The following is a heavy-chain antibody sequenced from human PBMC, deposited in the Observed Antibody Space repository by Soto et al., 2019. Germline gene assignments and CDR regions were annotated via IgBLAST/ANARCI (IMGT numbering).Heavy chain of an antibody. V-gene: IGHV3-23*01. J-gene: IGHJ4*02. Sequence: GGSLRLSCAASGFTFSSYAMSWVRQAPGKGLEWVSAISGSGGSTYYADSVKGRFTISRDNSKNTLYLQMNSLRAEDTAVYYCAKAPYKDSSGYPDYWGQGTLVTVSS. CDR1: GFTFSSYA. CDR3: AKAPYKDSSGYPDY. CDR2: ISGSGGST. D-gene: IGHD3-22*01.